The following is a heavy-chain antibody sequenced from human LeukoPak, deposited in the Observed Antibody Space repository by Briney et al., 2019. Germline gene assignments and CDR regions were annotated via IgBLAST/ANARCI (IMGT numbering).Heavy chain of an antibody. Sequence: PGGSLRLSCAASGFTFSSFAMSWVRQAPGKGLEWVSAISGSGGSTYYADSVKGRFTISRDNSKNTLYLQMNSLRAEDTAVYYCAKDLLIGLGGSFDYWGQGTLVTVSS. CDR3: AKDLLIGLGGSFDY. V-gene: IGHV3-23*01. J-gene: IGHJ4*02. D-gene: IGHD3-16*01. CDR2: ISGSGGST. CDR1: GFTFSSFA.